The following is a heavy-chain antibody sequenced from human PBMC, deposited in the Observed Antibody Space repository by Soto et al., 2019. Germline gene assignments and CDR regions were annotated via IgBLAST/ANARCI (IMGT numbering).Heavy chain of an antibody. CDR3: AIRASYYDSSGYFDY. CDR2: IHSDGSST. Sequence: PGGSLRLSCAASGFSFSSYAMSWVRQAPGKGLEWVSGIHSDGSSTSYADSVKGRFTISRDNAKNTLYLQMNSLRAEDTAVYYCAIRASYYDSSGYFDYWGQGTLVTVSS. CDR1: GFSFSSYA. J-gene: IGHJ4*02. D-gene: IGHD3-22*01. V-gene: IGHV3-74*01.